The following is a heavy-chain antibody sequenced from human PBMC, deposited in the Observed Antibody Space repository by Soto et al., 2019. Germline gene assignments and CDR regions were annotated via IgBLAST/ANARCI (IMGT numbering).Heavy chain of an antibody. J-gene: IGHJ3*02. CDR1: GYTFISFG. CDR2: ISAYNGNT. CDR3: ARDLDDYVWGSYPSPDAFDI. D-gene: IGHD3-16*02. Sequence: QVQLVQSGAEVKKPGASVKVSCKASGYTFISFGMSWVRQAPGQGLEWMGWISAYNGNTKYAQKLQGRVTMTTDTSTSTGYMELRSLRSDDTAVYYCARDLDDYVWGSYPSPDAFDIWGQGTMVTVSS. V-gene: IGHV1-18*01.